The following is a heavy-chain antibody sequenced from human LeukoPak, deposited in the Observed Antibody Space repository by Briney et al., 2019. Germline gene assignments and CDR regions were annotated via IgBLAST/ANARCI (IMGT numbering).Heavy chain of an antibody. J-gene: IGHJ4*02. Sequence: PGRSLRLSCAASGFTFSSYGMHWVRQAPGKGLEWVAVISYDGSNKYYADSVKGRFTISRDNSKNTLYLQMNSLRAEDTAVYYCEKEWIQLWNDYGGQGTLVTVSS. V-gene: IGHV3-30*18. D-gene: IGHD5-18*01. CDR2: ISYDGSNK. CDR1: GFTFSSYG. CDR3: EKEWIQLWNDY.